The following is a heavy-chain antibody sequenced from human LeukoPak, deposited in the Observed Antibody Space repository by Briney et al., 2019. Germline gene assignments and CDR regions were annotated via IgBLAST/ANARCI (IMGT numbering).Heavy chain of an antibody. D-gene: IGHD6-13*01. V-gene: IGHV3-30-3*01. J-gene: IGHJ4*02. Sequence: PGGSLRLSCAASGFTFSSYAMHWVRQAPGKGLEWVAVISYDGSNKYYADSVKGRFTISRDNSKNTLYLQMNGLRAEDTAVYYCARPVSSSWFDYWGQGTLVTVSS. CDR2: ISYDGSNK. CDR3: ARPVSSSWFDY. CDR1: GFTFSSYA.